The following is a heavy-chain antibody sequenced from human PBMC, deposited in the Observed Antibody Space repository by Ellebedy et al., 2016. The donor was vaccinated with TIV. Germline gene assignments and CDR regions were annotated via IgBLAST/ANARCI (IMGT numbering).Heavy chain of an antibody. CDR3: AGGTHYNYGWDV. CDR1: DGSVSNRGYY. J-gene: IGHJ6*02. CDR2: IHHTGST. V-gene: IGHV4-61*03. Sequence: SETLSLXXSVIDGSVSNRGYYWAWLRQAPGKGLEWIGHIHHTGSTDYNPSLKSRFSISVDTSKNHFSLKVTSVTAADTAVYFCAGGTHYNYGWDVWGQGTTVIVS.